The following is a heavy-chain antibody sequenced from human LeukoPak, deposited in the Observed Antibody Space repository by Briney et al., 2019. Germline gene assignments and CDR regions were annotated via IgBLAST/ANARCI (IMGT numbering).Heavy chain of an antibody. Sequence: ASVKVSCKASGYTFTSHGISWVRQAPGQGLEWMGWISAYNGNTNYAQKLQGRVTMTTDTSTSTAYMELRSLRSDDTAVYYCARGDFNYYDSSGYYYLYYWGQGTLVTVSS. CDR2: ISAYNGNT. J-gene: IGHJ4*02. D-gene: IGHD3-22*01. CDR3: ARGDFNYYDSSGYYYLYY. CDR1: GYTFTSHG. V-gene: IGHV1-18*01.